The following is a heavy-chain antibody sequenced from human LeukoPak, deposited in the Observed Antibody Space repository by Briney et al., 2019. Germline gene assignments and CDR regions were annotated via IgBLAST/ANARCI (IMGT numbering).Heavy chain of an antibody. Sequence: VASVKVSCKASGYTFTSYYMHWVRQAPGQGLEWMGIINPSGGSTSYAQKFQGRVTMTRDTSTSTVYMELSSLRSEDTAVYYCARAPRNSSGWYGDAFDIWGQGTMVTVSS. CDR1: GYTFTSYY. CDR3: ARAPRNSSGWYGDAFDI. V-gene: IGHV1-46*01. J-gene: IGHJ3*02. D-gene: IGHD6-19*01. CDR2: INPSGGST.